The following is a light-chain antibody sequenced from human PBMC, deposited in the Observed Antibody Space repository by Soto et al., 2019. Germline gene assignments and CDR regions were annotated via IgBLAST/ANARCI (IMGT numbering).Light chain of an antibody. Sequence: DIQMTQSPSTLSASVGDRVTITCRASQSISIWLAWYQQKPGKAPKLLIYDASNLESGVPSRFTGSGAGTEFTLTISSLQPDDFATYYCQQYDSYSTWTFGQGTKVEIK. CDR1: QSISIW. V-gene: IGKV1-5*01. J-gene: IGKJ1*01. CDR3: QQYDSYSTWT. CDR2: DAS.